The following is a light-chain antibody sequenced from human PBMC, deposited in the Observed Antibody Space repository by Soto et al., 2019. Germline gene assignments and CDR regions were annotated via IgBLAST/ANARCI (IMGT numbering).Light chain of an antibody. Sequence: IVGTQSPGTLSLSPGDRVTLSCRTSQSLTSFYLAWYQQKPGQAPRLLIYGATSRATGIPDRFSGSGSGTDFSLTVSRLEPEDFAVYYCQQYDASPVTFGQGTRLEI. CDR2: GAT. CDR3: QQYDASPVT. J-gene: IGKJ5*01. V-gene: IGKV3-20*01. CDR1: QSLTSFY.